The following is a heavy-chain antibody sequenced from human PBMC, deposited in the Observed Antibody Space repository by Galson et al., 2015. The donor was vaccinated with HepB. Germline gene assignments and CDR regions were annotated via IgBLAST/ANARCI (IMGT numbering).Heavy chain of an antibody. CDR2: INSDGSST. CDR1: GFTFSSYW. CDR3: ARDQVAAAGGYGMDV. V-gene: IGHV3-74*01. J-gene: IGHJ6*02. Sequence: SLRLSCAASGFTFSSYWMHWVRQAPGKGLVWVSRINSDGSSTSYADSVKGRFTISRDNAKNTLYLQMNSLRAEDTAVYYCARDQVAAAGGYGMDVWGQGTTVTVSS. D-gene: IGHD6-13*01.